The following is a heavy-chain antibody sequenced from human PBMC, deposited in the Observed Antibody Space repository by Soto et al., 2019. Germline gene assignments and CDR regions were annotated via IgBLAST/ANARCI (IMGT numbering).Heavy chain of an antibody. J-gene: IGHJ4*02. V-gene: IGHV4-31*03. D-gene: IGHD5-12*01. Sequence: QVQLQESGPGLVKPSQTLSLTCTVSGGSISSGGYYWSWIRQHPGKGLEGIGYIYYSGTTYYNPSPQSRVAVAVDPAKDQVPLNLSSVTAADAAVYYCAGSDGYNFDYWGQGTLVTVSS. CDR2: IYYSGTT. CDR1: GGSISSGGYY. CDR3: AGSDGYNFDY.